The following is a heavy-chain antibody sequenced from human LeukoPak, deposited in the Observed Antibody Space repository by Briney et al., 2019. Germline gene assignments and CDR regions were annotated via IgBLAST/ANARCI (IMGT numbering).Heavy chain of an antibody. J-gene: IGHJ4*02. V-gene: IGHV3-23*01. CDR2: IRADGITT. D-gene: IGHD5-18*01. CDR1: VFTFSSYW. Sequence: GGSLRLSCAASVFTFSSYWMTWVRQAPGKGLEWVSGIRADGITTYYADSVKGRFTIPRDNSKNTVWLQMNSLRAEDTAIYYCANDLGWIQLNLGRGQGTLVTVSS. CDR3: ANDLGWIQLNLG.